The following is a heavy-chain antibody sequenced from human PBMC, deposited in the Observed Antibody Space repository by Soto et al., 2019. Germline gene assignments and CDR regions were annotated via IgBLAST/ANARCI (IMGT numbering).Heavy chain of an antibody. V-gene: IGHV5-51*01. CDR2: IYPGDSDT. Sequence: PGESLKIFCKGSGYSFTSYWIGWVRQMPGKGLEWMGIIYPGDSDTRYSPSFQGQVTISADKSISTAYLQWSSLKASDTAMYYCARTGTYYDILTGAPPRGMDVWGQGTTVTVSS. CDR1: GYSFTSYW. J-gene: IGHJ6*02. CDR3: ARTGTYYDILTGAPPRGMDV. D-gene: IGHD3-9*01.